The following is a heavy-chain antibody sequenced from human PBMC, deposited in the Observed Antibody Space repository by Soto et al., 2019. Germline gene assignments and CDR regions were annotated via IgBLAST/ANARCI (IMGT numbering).Heavy chain of an antibody. CDR1: GGFTSTNNW. V-gene: IGHV4-4*02. D-gene: IGHD3-10*01. Sequence: QLQLQELGPGLVRPSGTVSLTCAVSGGFTSTNNWWSWIRQPPGKGLEWIGDAYHSGSTEYNPSLKSRVSISVDKSKNQISLKLTSATAADTAVYYCARSPPSSYYGGSGTFDYWGQGTLVTVSS. CDR3: ARSPPSSYYGGSGTFDY. J-gene: IGHJ4*02. CDR2: AYHSGST.